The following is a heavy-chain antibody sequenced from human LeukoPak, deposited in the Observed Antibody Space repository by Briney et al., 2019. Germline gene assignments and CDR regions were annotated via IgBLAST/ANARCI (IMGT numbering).Heavy chain of an antibody. CDR1: XFXXXSXX. CDR3: AKDHGSRYSGSYPFDY. D-gene: IGHD1-26*01. V-gene: IGHV3-30*02. CDR2: XRYDGSNK. Sequence: CXAXXFXXXSXXMHWVXQXPXXXXXXXXXXRYDGSNKYYADSVKGRFTISRDNSKNTLYLQMNSLRAEDTAVYYCAKDHGSRYSGSYPFDYWGQGTLVTVSS. J-gene: IGHJ4*02.